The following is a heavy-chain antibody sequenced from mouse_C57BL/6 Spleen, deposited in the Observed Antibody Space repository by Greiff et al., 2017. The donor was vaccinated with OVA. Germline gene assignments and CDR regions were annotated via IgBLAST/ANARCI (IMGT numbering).Heavy chain of an antibody. CDR3: ARSGDWDDY. CDR1: GNAFSSSW. V-gene: IGHV1-82*01. CDR2: IYPGDGDT. Sequence: QVQLKESGPELVKPGASVKISCKASGNAFSSSWMNWVKQRPGKGLEWIGRIYPGDGDTNYNGKFKGKATLTADKSSSTAYMQLSSLTSEDSAVYFCARSGDWDDYWGQGTTLTVSS. D-gene: IGHD4-1*01. J-gene: IGHJ2*01.